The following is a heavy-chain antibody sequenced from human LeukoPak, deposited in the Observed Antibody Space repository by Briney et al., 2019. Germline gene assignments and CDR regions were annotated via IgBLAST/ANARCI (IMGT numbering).Heavy chain of an antibody. J-gene: IGHJ1*01. V-gene: IGHV4-4*07. Sequence: SETLSLTCTVSGGSTSSYYWSWIRQPAGKGLEWIGRIYTSGSTNYNPSLKSRVTISVDKSKNQFSLKLSSVTAADTAVYYCAINRAVYGPAEYFQHWGQGTLVTVSS. CDR3: AINRAVYGPAEYFQH. D-gene: IGHD1-14*01. CDR1: GGSTSSYY. CDR2: IYTSGST.